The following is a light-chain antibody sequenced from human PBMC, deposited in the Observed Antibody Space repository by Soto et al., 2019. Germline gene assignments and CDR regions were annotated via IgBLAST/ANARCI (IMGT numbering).Light chain of an antibody. J-gene: IGKJ1*01. Sequence: LSHSPGTLSLYKGERATLSCRASQSVSSSYLAGYQQKPGRAPRLLVYGASSRATGIPDRFSGSGSGTNFTLTISILEAEDFIVYCCQEYGILWWTFGQGTNVDIK. CDR3: QEYGILWWT. V-gene: IGKV3-20*01. CDR2: GAS. CDR1: QSVSSSY.